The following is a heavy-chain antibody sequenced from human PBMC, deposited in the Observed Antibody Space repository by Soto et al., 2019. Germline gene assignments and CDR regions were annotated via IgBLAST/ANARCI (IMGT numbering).Heavy chain of an antibody. CDR3: ARAVGITIFGVVPWYFDY. D-gene: IGHD3-3*01. CDR2: IIPIFGTA. CDR1: GGTFSSYA. V-gene: IGHV1-69*01. J-gene: IGHJ4*02. Sequence: QVQLVQSGAEVKKPGSSVKVSCKASGGTFSSYAISWVRQAPGQGLEWMGGIIPIFGTANYAQKFQGRVTITADESTSTAYMELSSLSSEVTAVYYCARAVGITIFGVVPWYFDYWGQGTLVTVSS.